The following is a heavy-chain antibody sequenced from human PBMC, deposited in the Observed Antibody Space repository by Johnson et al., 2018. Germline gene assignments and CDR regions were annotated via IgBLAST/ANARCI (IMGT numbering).Heavy chain of an antibody. V-gene: IGHV3-9*01. J-gene: IGHJ4*02. CDR3: GKGPTAYITMFTGPVDY. Sequence: EVQLVESGGGLVQXGRSLTISCVASGFTFENYAMHWVRQIPGKGLEWVSGISWKSDDIGYADSVEGRFTISRDNAKNSLYLRLKRLGGEETALYYCGKGPTAYITMFTGPVDYWGQGTLVTVSS. CDR2: ISWKSDDI. D-gene: IGHD3-3*01. CDR1: GFTFENYA.